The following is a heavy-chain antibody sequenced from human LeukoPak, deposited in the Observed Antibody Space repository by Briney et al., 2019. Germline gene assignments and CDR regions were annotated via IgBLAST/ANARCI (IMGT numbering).Heavy chain of an antibody. CDR3: ARENDQLLYSFDY. CDR1: GFSLGSFT. D-gene: IGHD2-2*01. J-gene: IGHJ4*02. V-gene: IGHV3-21*01. CDR2: ISSRGSFK. Sequence: GGSLRLSCAASGFSLGSFTFNWVRQAPGKGLEWVSSISSRGSFKYYADSVKGRFTISRDNAKNSLYVQMNSLRAEDTAVYYCARENDQLLYSFDYWGQGSLVTVYS.